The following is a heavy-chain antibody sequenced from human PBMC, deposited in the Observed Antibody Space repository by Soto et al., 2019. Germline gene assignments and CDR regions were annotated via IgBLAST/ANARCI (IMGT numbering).Heavy chain of an antibody. CDR1: GYTFTGYY. CDR3: ARGDSCSFGGFDY. D-gene: IGHD6-13*01. J-gene: IGHJ4*02. V-gene: IGHV1-2*02. Sequence: ASVKVSCKASGYTFTGYYMHWVRQAPGQGLEWMGWINPNSGGTNYAQKFQGRVTMTRDTSISTAYMELSRLRSDDTAVYYCARGDSCSFGGFDYWGQGTLVTVSS. CDR2: INPNSGGT.